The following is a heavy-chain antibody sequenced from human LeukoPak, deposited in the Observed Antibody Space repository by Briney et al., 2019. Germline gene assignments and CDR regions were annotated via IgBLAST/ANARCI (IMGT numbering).Heavy chain of an antibody. CDR1: GGSISSYY. Sequence: SETLSLTCTVSGGSISSYYWSWIRRPAGKGLEWIGRIYTSGRTNYNPSLKSRLTMSVDTSKNQFSLKLSSVTAADTAVYYCARDPYNSSYLFDYWSQGTLVTVSS. J-gene: IGHJ4*02. D-gene: IGHD3-22*01. CDR3: ARDPYNSSYLFDY. V-gene: IGHV4-4*07. CDR2: IYTSGRT.